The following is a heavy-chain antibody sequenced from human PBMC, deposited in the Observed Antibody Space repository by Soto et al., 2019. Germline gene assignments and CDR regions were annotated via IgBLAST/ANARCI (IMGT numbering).Heavy chain of an antibody. CDR3: ARVVDTSMAIDY. CDR2: IDLTDSYT. D-gene: IGHD5-18*01. V-gene: IGHV5-10-1*04. J-gene: IGHJ4*02. Sequence: GESLKISCKGSGYSFPNNWITWVRQMPGKGLEWMGRIDLTDSYTSYSPSFQGQVTISADKSISTAYLHWSSLKASDTAMYYCARVVDTSMAIDYWGQGTLVTVSS. CDR1: GYSFPNNW.